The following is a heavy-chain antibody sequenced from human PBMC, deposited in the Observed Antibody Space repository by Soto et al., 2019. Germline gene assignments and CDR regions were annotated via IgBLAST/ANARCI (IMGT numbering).Heavy chain of an antibody. CDR2: IYYSGST. CDR1: GGSVSSGSYY. D-gene: IGHD3-16*01. CDR3: ARDLGRVGYFDY. V-gene: IGHV4-61*01. Sequence: QVQLQESGPGLVKPSETLSLTCTVSGGSVSSGSYYWTWIRQPPGKGLEWIGHIYYSGSTDYNPSLKSRVTISVDMSKNQFSLNLSSVTAADTAVYYCARDLGRVGYFDYWGQGTLVTVSS. J-gene: IGHJ4*02.